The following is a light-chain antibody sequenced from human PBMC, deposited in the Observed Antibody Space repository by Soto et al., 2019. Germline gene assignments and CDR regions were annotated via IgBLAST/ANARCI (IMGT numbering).Light chain of an antibody. V-gene: IGKV3-20*01. Sequence: EIVLTQSPGTLSLSPGERATLSCRASQSVSTSYLAWYQHKPGLAPRLLIYGASSRATGIPDRFSGSGSGTDFTLTINRLEPEDFAVYYCQHYSNIPWTLGQGTKVEIK. CDR2: GAS. CDR1: QSVSTSY. CDR3: QHYSNIPWT. J-gene: IGKJ1*01.